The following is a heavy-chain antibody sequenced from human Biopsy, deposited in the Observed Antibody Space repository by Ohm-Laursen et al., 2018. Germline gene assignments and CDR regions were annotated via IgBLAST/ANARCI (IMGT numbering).Heavy chain of an antibody. V-gene: IGHV3-9*01. CDR1: GFTFDDNA. D-gene: IGHD3-3*01. J-gene: IGHJ3*02. Sequence: SLRLSCAASGFTFDDNATHWVRQAPGKGLEWVSGISWNSGIKDYADSVKGRFAISRDNAKNSLYLQMSSLRAEDTASYYCTKARGRFLEWVDPFDIWGQGTMVTVSS. CDR3: TKARGRFLEWVDPFDI. CDR2: ISWNSGIK.